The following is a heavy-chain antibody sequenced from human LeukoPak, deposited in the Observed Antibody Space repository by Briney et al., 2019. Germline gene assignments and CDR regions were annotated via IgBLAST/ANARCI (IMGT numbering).Heavy chain of an antibody. D-gene: IGHD3-3*01. CDR2: ISYSGST. Sequence: SETLSLTCTVSGGSISGYYWSWIRQPPGKGLKWIGCISYSGSTKYNPSLKSRVSISLDTSTKQFSLHLRAVTAADTAVYYCVRDFDAWSAIDIWGQGTMVTVSS. J-gene: IGHJ3*02. V-gene: IGHV4-59*01. CDR3: VRDFDAWSAIDI. CDR1: GGSISGYY.